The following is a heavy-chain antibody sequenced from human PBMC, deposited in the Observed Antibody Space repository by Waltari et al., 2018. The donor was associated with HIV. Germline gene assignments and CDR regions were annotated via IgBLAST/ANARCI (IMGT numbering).Heavy chain of an antibody. CDR3: ARVGGSSASCYSGWFDP. CDR1: GYTFTSYG. CDR2: ISDYTGNT. V-gene: IGHV1-18*01. D-gene: IGHD2-2*01. Sequence: QAQLAQSGAEVKKPGASVKVSCKASGYTFTSYGISWVRQAPGQGLEWLGWISDYTGNTNDSQKLQGRVTMTTDTSTSMAYMELRCLRSDDSAVYFCARVGGSSASCYSGWFDPWGQGTLVTVSS. J-gene: IGHJ5*02.